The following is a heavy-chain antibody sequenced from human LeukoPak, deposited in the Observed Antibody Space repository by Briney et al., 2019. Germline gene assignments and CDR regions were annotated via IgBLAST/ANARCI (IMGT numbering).Heavy chain of an antibody. CDR2: ISGSGGST. J-gene: IGHJ5*02. V-gene: IGHV3-23*01. Sequence: GGSLRLSCVASGFSFSSHAMSWVRQAPGKGLEWVSAISGSGGSTYYADSVKDRVTISRDNSKNTLYLQMNSLRAEDTAVYYCAKSAAGVWSGYYYWLDPWGQGTLVTVSS. D-gene: IGHD3-3*01. CDR3: AKSAAGVWSGYYYWLDP. CDR1: GFSFSSHA.